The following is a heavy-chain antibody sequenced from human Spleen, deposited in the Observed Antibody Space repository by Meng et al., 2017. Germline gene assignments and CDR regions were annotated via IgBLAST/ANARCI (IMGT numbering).Heavy chain of an antibody. CDR3: ARDHRNSGWNDAFDI. CDR1: GFTFSNYA. J-gene: IGHJ3*02. V-gene: IGHV3-23*01. D-gene: IGHD6-19*01. Sequence: GESLKISCAASGFTFSNYAMTWVRQAPGKGLEWVSGISGNGVSTYYADSVKGRFTISRDNSKNTLYLQMNSLRADDTAVYHCARDHRNSGWNDAFDIWGQGTMVTVSS. CDR2: ISGNGVST.